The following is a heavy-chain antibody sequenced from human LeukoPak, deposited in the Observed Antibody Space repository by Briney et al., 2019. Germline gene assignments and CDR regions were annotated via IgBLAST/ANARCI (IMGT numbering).Heavy chain of an antibody. CDR1: GFTFSSYE. V-gene: IGHV3-48*03. CDR2: ITSSGSTV. J-gene: IGHJ4*02. D-gene: IGHD6-13*01. CDR3: ATLRPRQQLVVDH. Sequence: GGSLRLSCAASGFTFSSYEMHWVRQAPGKGLEWVPYITSSGSTVYYADSVKGRFTISRDNAKISLYLQMSSLRAEDTAVYYCATLRPRQQLVVDHWGQGTLVTVSS.